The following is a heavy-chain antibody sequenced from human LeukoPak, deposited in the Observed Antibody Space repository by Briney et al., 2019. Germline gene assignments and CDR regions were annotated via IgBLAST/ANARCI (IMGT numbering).Heavy chain of an antibody. Sequence: PSETLSLTCTVSGSSLSNGYYWGWIRQSPGKGLEWIGSIHHSGNIFESGSTHYNPSLKSRVTVSADTSENQFSLKSTSVTAADTAVYFCARNASTGFFDAWGQGTLVIVSS. CDR1: GSSLSNGYY. V-gene: IGHV4-28*01. CDR2: IHHSGNIFESGST. D-gene: IGHD3-9*01. CDR3: ARNASTGFFDA. J-gene: IGHJ5*02.